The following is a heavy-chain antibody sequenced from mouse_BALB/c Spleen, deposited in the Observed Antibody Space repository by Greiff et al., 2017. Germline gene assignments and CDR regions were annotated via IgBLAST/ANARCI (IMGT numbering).Heavy chain of an antibody. CDR3: ARGDYRYDEGAWFAY. D-gene: IGHD2-14*01. CDR1: GFTFSSFG. V-gene: IGHV5-17*02. CDR2: ISSGSSTI. Sequence: EVQLVESGGGLVQPGGSRKLSCAASGFTFSSFGMHWVRQAPEKGLEWVAYISSGSSTIYYADTVKGRFTISRDNPKNTLFLQMTSLRSEDTAMYYCARGDYRYDEGAWFAYWGQGTLVTVSA. J-gene: IGHJ3*01.